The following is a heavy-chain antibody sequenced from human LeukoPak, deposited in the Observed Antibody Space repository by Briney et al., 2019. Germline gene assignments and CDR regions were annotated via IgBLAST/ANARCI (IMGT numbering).Heavy chain of an antibody. CDR3: AKDIGSGKGIAAAGRENWFDP. J-gene: IGHJ5*02. Sequence: GGSLRLSCAASGFTFDDYAMHWVRQAPGKGLEWVSGISWNSGSIGYADSVKGRFTISRDNAKNSLYLQMNSLRAEDTALYYCAKDIGSGKGIAAAGRENWFDPWGQGTLVTVSS. V-gene: IGHV3-9*01. D-gene: IGHD6-13*01. CDR1: GFTFDDYA. CDR2: ISWNSGSI.